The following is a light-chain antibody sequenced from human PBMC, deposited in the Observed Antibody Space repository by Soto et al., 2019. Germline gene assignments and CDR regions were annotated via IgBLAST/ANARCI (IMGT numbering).Light chain of an antibody. Sequence: ETVLTQSPGTLSLSPGERATLSCGASQSVSSSYLAWYQQKPGQAPRLLISGASSRATGIPDRFSGSGSGTDFTLTISRLEPEDFAVYYCQQYGGSPRYTFGQGTKLEIK. CDR1: QSVSSSY. J-gene: IGKJ2*01. V-gene: IGKV3-20*01. CDR2: GAS. CDR3: QQYGGSPRYT.